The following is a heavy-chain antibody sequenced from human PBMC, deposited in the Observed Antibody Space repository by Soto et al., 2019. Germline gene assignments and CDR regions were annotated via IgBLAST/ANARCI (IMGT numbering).Heavy chain of an antibody. J-gene: IGHJ6*01. CDR2: IYSGATT. Sequence: EVQLVESGGGLIQPGGSLRLSCAASGFTFSSNYMSWVRQAPGKGLEWVSVIYSGATTYDVDSVKGRFTNSRDNSKNTLYLQMNSLRAEDTAVYNCAGWCDGMDVWGQWTTVTVSS. CDR1: GFTFSSNY. D-gene: IGHD2-15*01. CDR3: AGWCDGMDV. V-gene: IGHV3-53*01.